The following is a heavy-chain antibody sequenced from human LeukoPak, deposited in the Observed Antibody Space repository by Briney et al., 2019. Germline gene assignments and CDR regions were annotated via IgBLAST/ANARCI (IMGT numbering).Heavy chain of an antibody. Sequence: SETLSLTCTVSGGSISSYQWSWIRQPQGKGLEWIGYISYSGFTNYNPSLKSRVTISLDTSKNQFSLKLTSVTAADTAVYYCAGHHPRNTVDFWGQGTLVTVSS. J-gene: IGHJ4*02. CDR2: ISYSGFT. CDR3: AGHHPRNTVDF. D-gene: IGHD2-8*02. CDR1: GGSISSYQ. V-gene: IGHV4-59*08.